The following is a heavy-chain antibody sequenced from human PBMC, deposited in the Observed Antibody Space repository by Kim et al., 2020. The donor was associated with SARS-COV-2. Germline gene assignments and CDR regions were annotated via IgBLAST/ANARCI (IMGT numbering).Heavy chain of an antibody. Sequence: GESLKISCKGSGYSFTSYWIGWVRQMPGKGLEWMGIIYPGDSDTRYTPPFQGQVTISADKSISTAYLQWSSLKASDTAMYYCARGYYYDSSGYYYPEDAFDIWGQGTMVTVSS. D-gene: IGHD3-22*01. CDR3: ARGYYYDSSGYYYPEDAFDI. V-gene: IGHV5-51*06. CDR1: GYSFTSYW. CDR2: IYPGDSDT. J-gene: IGHJ3*02.